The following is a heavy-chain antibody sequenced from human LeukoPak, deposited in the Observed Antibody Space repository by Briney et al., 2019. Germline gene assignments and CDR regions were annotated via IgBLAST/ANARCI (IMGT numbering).Heavy chain of an antibody. CDR1: GFTFSSYS. CDR2: ISSSGSTI. J-gene: IGHJ4*02. Sequence: GGSLRLSCAASGFTFSSYSMNWVRQAPGKGLEWVSYISSSGSTIYYADSVKGRFTISRDNAKNSLYLQMNSLRAEDTAVYYCARRRGWTGSNYFDYWGQGTLVTVSS. CDR3: ARRRGWTGSNYFDY. V-gene: IGHV3-48*04. D-gene: IGHD1-14*01.